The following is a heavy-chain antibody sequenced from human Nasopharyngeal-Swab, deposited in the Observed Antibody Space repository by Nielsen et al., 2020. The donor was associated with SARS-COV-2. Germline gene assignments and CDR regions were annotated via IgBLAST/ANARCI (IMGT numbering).Heavy chain of an antibody. D-gene: IGHD2-2*01. V-gene: IGHV4-34*01. CDR3: ARGSLRRYCSSTSCYASSWLDP. CDR2: INHSGST. J-gene: IGHJ5*02. Sequence: WIRQPPGKGLEWVGGINHSGSTNYTPSLKSRVTISVDTSKNQFSLKQSSVTAADTAVYYCARGSLRRYCSSTSCYASSWLDPWGQGTLVTVSS.